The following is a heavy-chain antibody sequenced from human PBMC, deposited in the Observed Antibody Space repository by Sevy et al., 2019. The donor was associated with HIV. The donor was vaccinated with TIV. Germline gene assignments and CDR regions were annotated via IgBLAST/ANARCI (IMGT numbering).Heavy chain of an antibody. V-gene: IGHV3-74*01. CDR3: HAASQGS. D-gene: IGHD6-25*01. Sequence: GESLKISCAASGFTFSDYWMHWVRQAPGKGLVWVSHISDDGGNTNYADSVKGRFTISRDNAKNTLYLQMNNLRVEDTALYYCHAASQGSWGQRTLVTVSS. CDR1: GFTFSDYW. J-gene: IGHJ5*02. CDR2: ISDDGGNT.